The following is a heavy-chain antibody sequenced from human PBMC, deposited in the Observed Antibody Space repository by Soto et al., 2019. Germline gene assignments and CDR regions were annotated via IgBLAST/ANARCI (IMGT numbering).Heavy chain of an antibody. CDR2: INQDGSER. CDR1: GLTFRNDW. V-gene: IGHV3-7*03. Sequence: EMQLVESGGRLVQPGGSLRLSCAGSGLTFRNDWLSWVRQAPGKGLEWVANINQDGSERYYVDSVRGRFTIPRDNVENSLYLQLNSLRPVATAVYYCAVYGYGVSAAAYWGQGTLVTVSS. D-gene: IGHD4-17*01. CDR3: AVYGYGVSAAAY. J-gene: IGHJ4*02.